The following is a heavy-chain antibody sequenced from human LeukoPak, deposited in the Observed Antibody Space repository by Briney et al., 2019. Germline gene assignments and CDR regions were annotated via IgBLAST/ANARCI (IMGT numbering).Heavy chain of an antibody. V-gene: IGHV4-39*07. D-gene: IGHD6-19*01. Sequence: PSETLSLTCTVSGDSIASSSYYWDWIRQPPGKGLQWIGSIYYSGSTYYNPSLKSRVTISVDTSRNQFSLKLSSVTAADTAVYYCARDRSTQLGAFSGWYGSNTREFDYWGQGTLVSVSS. CDR1: GDSIASSSYY. CDR2: IYYSGST. CDR3: ARDRSTQLGAFSGWYGSNTREFDY. J-gene: IGHJ4*02.